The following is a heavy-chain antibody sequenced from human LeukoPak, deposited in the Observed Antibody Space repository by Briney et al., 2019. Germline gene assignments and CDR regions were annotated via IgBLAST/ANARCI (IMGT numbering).Heavy chain of an antibody. V-gene: IGHV4-59*08. J-gene: IGHJ4*02. D-gene: IGHD6-19*01. CDR1: GGSISSYY. CDR2: IHYSGNT. CDR3: ARRYSSGWYYFDY. Sequence: SETLSLTCTVSGGSISSYYWSWIRQPPGKGLEWIGYIHYSGNTNYNPSLKSRVTISVDTSKNQFSLKLSSVTAADTAVYYCARRYSSGWYYFDYWGQGTLVTVSS.